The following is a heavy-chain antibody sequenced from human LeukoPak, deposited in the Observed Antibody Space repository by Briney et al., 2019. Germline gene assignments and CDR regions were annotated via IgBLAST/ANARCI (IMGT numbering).Heavy chain of an antibody. D-gene: IGHD2-21*02. CDR3: VNDYCGADCHF. Sequence: GGSLRLSCSASGFTFSDYAVHWVRQAPREGLQYASGITSNGGTTYYADSVKGRFTISRDNSKSTLYLQMSSLRNEDTGVYYCVNDYCGADCHFWGQGTLVTVSS. V-gene: IGHV3-64D*06. CDR1: GFTFSDYA. CDR2: ITSNGGTT. J-gene: IGHJ4*02.